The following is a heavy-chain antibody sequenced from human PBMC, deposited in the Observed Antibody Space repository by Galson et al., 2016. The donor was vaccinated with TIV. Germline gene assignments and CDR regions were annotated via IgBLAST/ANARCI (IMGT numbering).Heavy chain of an antibody. CDR2: FCSDGRT. D-gene: IGHD2-21*01. CDR3: ARDRRHCGNECFLRYYYGMGG. Sequence: SLSLSCASFGWVVCGCYMRGVREAWGGGVVWVVVFCSDGRTVHADSVRGRCTVSRDNSKNMVYLQMDSLRPEDTAVYFCARDRRHCGNECFLRYYYGMGG. CDR1: GWVVCGCY. V-gene: IGHV3-66*02. J-gene: IGHJ6*01.